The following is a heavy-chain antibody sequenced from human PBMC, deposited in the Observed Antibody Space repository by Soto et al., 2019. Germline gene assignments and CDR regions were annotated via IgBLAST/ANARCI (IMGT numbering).Heavy chain of an antibody. CDR2: IYWDDDK. Sequence: QITLKESGPTLVKPTQTLTLTCTFSGFSLSTSGVGVAWIRQPPGKALEWLALIYWDDDKRYSPSLKSRLTITKDTSKNQVVRTITNMDPVNTATYYCADRRSYCSGNYCFGYWGQGTLVTVSS. CDR1: GFSLSTSGVG. D-gene: IGHD3-10*01. V-gene: IGHV2-5*02. J-gene: IGHJ4*02. CDR3: ADRRSYCSGNYCFGY.